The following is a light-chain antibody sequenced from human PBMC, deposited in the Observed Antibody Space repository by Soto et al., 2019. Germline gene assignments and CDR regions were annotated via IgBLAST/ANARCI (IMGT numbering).Light chain of an antibody. J-gene: IGLJ1*01. CDR1: SSDVGGYNY. CDR3: SSYTSSSTLLYG. V-gene: IGLV2-14*01. Sequence: QSALTQPASVSGSPGQSITISCTGTSSDVGGYNYVSWYQQHPGKAPKLMIYDVSNRPSGVSNRFSGSQSGNTASLTISGLQAEDEADYYCSSYTSSSTLLYGFGTGTKGTVL. CDR2: DVS.